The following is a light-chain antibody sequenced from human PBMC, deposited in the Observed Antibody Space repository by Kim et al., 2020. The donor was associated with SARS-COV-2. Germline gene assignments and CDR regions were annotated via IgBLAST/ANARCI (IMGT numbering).Light chain of an antibody. CDR3: QQYGRSPIT. CDR2: GTS. CDR1: QSLDTRY. V-gene: IGKV3-20*01. Sequence: EVVLTQSPGTLSLSPGETATLSCRASQSLDTRYFAWYHRKPGQAPRLLIYGTSNRATGIPDRFSGSGSGTDFTLTITRLEPEDFALYYCQQYGRSPITFGGGTKVDIK. J-gene: IGKJ4*01.